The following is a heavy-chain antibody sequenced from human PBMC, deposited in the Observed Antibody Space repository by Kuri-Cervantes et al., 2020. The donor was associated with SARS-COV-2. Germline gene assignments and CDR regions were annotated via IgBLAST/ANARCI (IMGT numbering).Heavy chain of an antibody. J-gene: IGHJ4*02. CDR1: GGSINSSF. D-gene: IGHD2-15*01. Sequence: SETLSLTCTVSGGSINSSFWSWIRQPPGKGLEWIGYMYYSGRTNHNPSLKSRVTISVDTSKNQFSLKLSSVTAADTAVYYCARHGGVRGPFDYWGQGTLVTVSS. V-gene: IGHV4-59*08. CDR3: ARHGGVRGPFDY. CDR2: MYYSGRT.